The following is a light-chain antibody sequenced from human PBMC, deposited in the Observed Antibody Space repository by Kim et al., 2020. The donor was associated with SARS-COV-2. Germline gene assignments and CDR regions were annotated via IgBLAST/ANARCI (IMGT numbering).Light chain of an antibody. CDR1: SGQRGYA. V-gene: IGLV4-69*01. Sequence: APVKATCPPRSGQRGYAIAWLQPQPEKGPRYLMKPHSDGRHIKGDGIPDRFSGASSGAERYPTISRLQSEDEADYYCQTWGTAFQVFGGGTQLTVL. CDR2: PHSDGRH. CDR3: QTWGTAFQV. J-gene: IGLJ2*01.